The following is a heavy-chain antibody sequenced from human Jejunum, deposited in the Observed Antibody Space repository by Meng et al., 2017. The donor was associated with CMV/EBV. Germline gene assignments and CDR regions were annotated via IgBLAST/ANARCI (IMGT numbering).Heavy chain of an antibody. J-gene: IGHJ4*02. V-gene: IGHV3-23*01. D-gene: IGHD5-18*01. CDR2: ISGSGGST. Sequence: AGFTFSSYAMSWVRQAPGKGLEWVSAISGSGGSTYYADSVKGRFTISRDNSKNTLYLQMNSLRAEDTAVYYCAKLSGYSYGPPDYWGQGTLVTVSS. CDR3: AKLSGYSYGPPDY. CDR1: GFTFSSYA.